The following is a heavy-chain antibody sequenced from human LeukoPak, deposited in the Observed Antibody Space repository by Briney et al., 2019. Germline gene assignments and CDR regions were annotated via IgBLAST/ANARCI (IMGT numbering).Heavy chain of an antibody. CDR2: ISAYNGDT. V-gene: IGHV1-18*01. CDR1: GYTFTSYG. Sequence: ASVKVSCKASGYTFTSYGISWVRQAPGQGLEWMGWISAYNGDTNYAQNVQGRLTVTTDTSTGTAYMELRSLRSDDTAVYYCGRLADKKLQRFLDYWGQGTLVTVSS. J-gene: IGHJ4*02. CDR3: GRLADKKLQRFLDY. D-gene: IGHD2-15*01.